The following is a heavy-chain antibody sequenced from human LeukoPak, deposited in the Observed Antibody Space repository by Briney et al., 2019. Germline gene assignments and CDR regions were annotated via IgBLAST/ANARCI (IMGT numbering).Heavy chain of an antibody. Sequence: GRPLRLSCAASGFTFSNYGMHWFRRAPGKGLEWVAVISYDGINKYYADSVKGRFTISRDNSKNTLYLQMISLRAEDTAVYYCARVTYGSGTYGAFDYWGQGTLVTVSS. D-gene: IGHD3-10*01. V-gene: IGHV3-30*03. CDR2: ISYDGINK. J-gene: IGHJ4*02. CDR1: GFTFSNYG. CDR3: ARVTYGSGTYGAFDY.